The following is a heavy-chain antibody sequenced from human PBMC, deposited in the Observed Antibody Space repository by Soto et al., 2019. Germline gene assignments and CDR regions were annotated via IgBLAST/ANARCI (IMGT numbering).Heavy chain of an antibody. D-gene: IGHD3-16*01. CDR2: IYPGDSDA. J-gene: IGHJ6*02. CDR3: ARRGTNYGMDV. V-gene: IGHV5-51*01. Sequence: GESLKISCKGSGYTFPNYWIGWVRQMPGKGLEWMGIIYPGDSDARYSPSFQGQVTFSVDTSINTAFLKWSSLKASDTAMYYCARRGTNYGMDVWGQGTTVTVCS. CDR1: GYTFPNYW.